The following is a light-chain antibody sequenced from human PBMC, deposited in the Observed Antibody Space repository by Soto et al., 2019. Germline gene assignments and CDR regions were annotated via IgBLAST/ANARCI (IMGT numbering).Light chain of an antibody. J-gene: IGKJ4*01. CDR1: QSVSGSY. CDR2: GAS. CDR3: QQYGSSPLT. V-gene: IGKV3-20*01. Sequence: EIVLTQSPGTLSLSPVERATLSCMASQSVSGSYLAWYQQKPGQAPRLVIYGASSRATGIPDRFSGGGSGTDFTLTISRLEPEDFAVYYCQQYGSSPLTFGRGTKVDIK.